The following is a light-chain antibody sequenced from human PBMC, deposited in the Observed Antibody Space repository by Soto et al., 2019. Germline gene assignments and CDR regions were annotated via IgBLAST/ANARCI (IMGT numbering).Light chain of an antibody. CDR2: SAS. V-gene: IGKV1-6*01. CDR3: QKDFTSPRT. CDR1: QGIRNE. J-gene: IGKJ1*01. Sequence: AIQMTQSPSSVSASVGDRVTITCRASQGIRNELGWYQQKPGKAPKLLIYSASSLQSGVPSRFSGSGSGTDFILTISGLQPENFATFFCQKDFTSPRTFGQGTKGEIK.